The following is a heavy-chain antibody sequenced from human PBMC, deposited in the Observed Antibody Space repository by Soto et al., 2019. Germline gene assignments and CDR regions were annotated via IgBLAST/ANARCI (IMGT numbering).Heavy chain of an antibody. J-gene: IGHJ4*02. CDR2: IFYTGIT. D-gene: IGHD5-12*01. V-gene: IGHV4-59*01. CDR1: GDSISSSY. CDR3: AKGAGRDGYNTA. Sequence: QVQLRQSGPGLMKPSETLSLTCTVSGDSISSSYWSWFRQPPGKGLEYIGYIFYTGITNYNPSLKSRVTISMDTSKNQFSLNLNSVTAADTAVYYCAKGAGRDGYNTARGQGTLVTVSA.